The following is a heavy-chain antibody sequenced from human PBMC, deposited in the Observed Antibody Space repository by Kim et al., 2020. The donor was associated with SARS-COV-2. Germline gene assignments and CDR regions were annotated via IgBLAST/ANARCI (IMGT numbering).Heavy chain of an antibody. V-gene: IGHV1-69*06. CDR2: A. CDR3: ARDDWGGSYH. J-gene: IGHJ4*02. D-gene: IGHD1-26*01. Sequence: ANYARKFQGRVTITAAKSTSTAYMELSSLRSEDTAVYYCARDDWGGSYHWGQGTLVTVSS.